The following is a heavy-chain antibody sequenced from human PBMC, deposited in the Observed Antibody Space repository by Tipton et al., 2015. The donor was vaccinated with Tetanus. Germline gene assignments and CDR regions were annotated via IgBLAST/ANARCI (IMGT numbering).Heavy chain of an antibody. D-gene: IGHD2-15*01. CDR1: GFTFSDYW. J-gene: IGHJ3*02. V-gene: IGHV3-7*01. Sequence: SLRLSCAASGFTFSDYWMTWVRQAPGKGLEWVANIKQDGSETSYVDSVKGRFTVSRDNAKNSLSLQMNSLRAEDTAVYYCSRDPNVDVVVAEPDDAFDIWGQGTMVTVSS. CDR3: SRDPNVDVVVAEPDDAFDI. CDR2: IKQDGSET.